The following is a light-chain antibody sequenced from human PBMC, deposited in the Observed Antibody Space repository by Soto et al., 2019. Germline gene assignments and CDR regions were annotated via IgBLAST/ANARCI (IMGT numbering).Light chain of an antibody. CDR3: QQSFRSPYT. CDR1: QSISRS. Sequence: DIQMTQSPSTLSASVGDRVTITCRASQSISRSLAWYQQKPGKAPNLLIFDASSLESGVPSRFSGSGFGTEFTLTISSLQPDDFAPYFCQQSFRSPYTFGQGTKLEIK. CDR2: DAS. J-gene: IGKJ2*01. V-gene: IGKV1-5*01.